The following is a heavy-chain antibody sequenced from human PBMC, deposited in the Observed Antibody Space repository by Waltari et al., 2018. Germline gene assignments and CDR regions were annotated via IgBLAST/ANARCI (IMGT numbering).Heavy chain of an antibody. Sequence: QVQLQQWGAGLLKPSETLSLTCDVYGDSFSSYYWTWIRQPPGKGLEWIGEINHSGSTNYNPSRKSRFTISIDTSKKQFYLKMNSVTAADTGLLYCARGYHGYSSSWAGRRNFYYMHVLGKVTTGT. J-gene: IGHJ6*03. CDR1: GDSFSSYY. CDR3: ARGYHGYSSSWAGRRNFYYMHV. V-gene: IGHV4-34*01. D-gene: IGHD6-13*01. CDR2: INHSGST.